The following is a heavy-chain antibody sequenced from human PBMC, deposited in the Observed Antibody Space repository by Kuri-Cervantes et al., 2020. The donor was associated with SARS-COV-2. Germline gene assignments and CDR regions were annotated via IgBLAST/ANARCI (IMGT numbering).Heavy chain of an antibody. Sequence: GSLRLSCAVYGGSFSGYYWSWIRQPPGKGLEWIGEINHSGSTNYNPSLKSRVTISVDTSKNQFSLKLSSVTAADTAAYYCARGRSFVGNWGQGTLVTVSS. CDR1: GGSFSGYY. V-gene: IGHV4-34*01. D-gene: IGHD3-16*01. J-gene: IGHJ4*02. CDR2: INHSGST. CDR3: ARGRSFVGN.